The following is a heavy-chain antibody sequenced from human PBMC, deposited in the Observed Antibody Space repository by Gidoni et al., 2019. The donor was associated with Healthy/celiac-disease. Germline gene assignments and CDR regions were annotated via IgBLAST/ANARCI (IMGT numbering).Heavy chain of an antibody. D-gene: IGHD4-17*01. V-gene: IGHV4-59*01. J-gene: IGHJ4*02. CDR2: IYYSGST. CDR3: ARGSYGDYIDY. CDR1: GGSISSYY. Sequence: QVQLQESGPGLVKPSETLSLTCTVSGGSISSYYWSWIRQPPGKGLEWIVYIYYSGSTNYNPSLKSRVTISVDTSKNQFSLKLSSVTAADTAVYYCARGSYGDYIDYWGQGTLVTVSS.